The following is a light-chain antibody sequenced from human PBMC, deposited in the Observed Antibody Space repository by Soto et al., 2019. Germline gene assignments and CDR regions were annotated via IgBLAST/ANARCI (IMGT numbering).Light chain of an antibody. V-gene: IGKV3-20*01. CDR1: QSVGSDF. CDR2: AAS. J-gene: IGKJ1*01. Sequence: EIVLTQSPGTLSLSPGERATLSCRASQSVGSDFLAWYQQRPGQPPRILIFAASGRATGIPDRFSGSGSGTDFTLTISRLEPEDFAVYYCQQYGSLSWAFGQGTKVEIK. CDR3: QQYGSLSWA.